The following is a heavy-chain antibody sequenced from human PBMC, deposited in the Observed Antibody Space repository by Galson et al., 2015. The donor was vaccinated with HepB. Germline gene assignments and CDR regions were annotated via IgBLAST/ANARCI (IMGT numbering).Heavy chain of an antibody. J-gene: IGHJ5*02. D-gene: IGHD6-13*01. V-gene: IGHV3-33*01. CDR2: IWYDGSNK. Sequence: SLRLSCAASGFTFSSYGMHWVRQAPGKGLEWVAVIWYDGSNKYYADSVKGRFTISRDNSKNTLYLQMNSLRAEDTAVYYCARDRALRAAAGSGGWFDPWGQGTLVTVSS. CDR3: ARDRALRAAAGSGGWFDP. CDR1: GFTFSSYG.